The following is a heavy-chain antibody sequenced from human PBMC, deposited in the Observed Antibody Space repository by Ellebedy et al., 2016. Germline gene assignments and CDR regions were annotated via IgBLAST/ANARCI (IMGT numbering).Heavy chain of an antibody. Sequence: GESLKISCAASGFTFSSYWMHWVRQAPGKGLVWVSRINSDGSSTSYADSVKGRFTISRDNAKNTLYLQMNSLRAEDTAVYYCARGSIVVVPAAEVRYGMDVWGQGTTVTVSS. V-gene: IGHV3-74*01. J-gene: IGHJ6*02. CDR3: ARGSIVVVPAAEVRYGMDV. CDR2: INSDGSST. CDR1: GFTFSSYW. D-gene: IGHD2-2*01.